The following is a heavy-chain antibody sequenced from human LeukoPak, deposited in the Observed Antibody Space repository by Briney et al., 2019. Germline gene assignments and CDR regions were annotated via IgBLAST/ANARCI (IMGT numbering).Heavy chain of an antibody. CDR3: ARGEYSSSWFLYYYYYMDV. CDR1: GYTFNTYG. Sequence: ASVKVSCKASGYTFNTYGITWVRQAPGQGLEWMGWINPNSGGTNYAQKFQGRGTMTRDTAISTAYMELSRLRSEDTAVYYCARGEYSSSWFLYYYYYMDVWGKGTTVTVSS. D-gene: IGHD6-13*01. V-gene: IGHV1-2*02. CDR2: INPNSGGT. J-gene: IGHJ6*03.